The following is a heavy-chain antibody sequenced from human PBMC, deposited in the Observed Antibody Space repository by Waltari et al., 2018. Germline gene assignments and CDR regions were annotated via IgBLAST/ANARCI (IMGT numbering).Heavy chain of an antibody. D-gene: IGHD3-16*01. J-gene: IGHJ4*02. CDR1: GDSVSSNIAA. V-gene: IGHV6-1*01. Sequence: QVQLQQSGPGLVKPSQTLSLTCAISGDSVSSNIAAWTRIRQSPSRGLEWLGRTYYRSKWYNDYAVSVKSRSTINAYTPNNQFSLQLNFVTPEDTAVYYCTRGIWGNFDCWGQGTLVTFSS. CDR3: TRGIWGNFDC. CDR2: TYYRSKWYN.